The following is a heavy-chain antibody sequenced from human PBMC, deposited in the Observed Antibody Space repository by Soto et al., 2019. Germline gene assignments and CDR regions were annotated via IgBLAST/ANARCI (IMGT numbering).Heavy chain of an antibody. D-gene: IGHD6-13*01. V-gene: IGHV5-10-1*01. CDR2: IDPSDSYT. CDR1: GYSFTSYW. Sequence: GDSLKISCKGSGYSFTSYWITWVRQLPGKGLEWMGRIDPSDSYTNYSPSFEGHVTISTDKSISTAYLQWSSLKASDSAIYYCARHRTAGKGCFDPWGQGTLVTVSS. J-gene: IGHJ5*02. CDR3: ARHRTAGKGCFDP.